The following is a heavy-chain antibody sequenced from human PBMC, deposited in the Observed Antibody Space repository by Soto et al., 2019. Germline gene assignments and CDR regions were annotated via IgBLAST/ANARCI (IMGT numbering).Heavy chain of an antibody. CDR1: GGSISSYY. D-gene: IGHD3-22*01. Sequence: SETLSLTCTVSGGSISSYYWSWIRQPPGKGLEWIGYIYYSGSTNYNPSLKSRVTISVDTSKNQFSLKLSSVTAADTAVYYCASVLLDSSGYYYGTFDYWGQGTLVTVS. V-gene: IGHV4-59*01. J-gene: IGHJ4*02. CDR3: ASVLLDSSGYYYGTFDY. CDR2: IYYSGST.